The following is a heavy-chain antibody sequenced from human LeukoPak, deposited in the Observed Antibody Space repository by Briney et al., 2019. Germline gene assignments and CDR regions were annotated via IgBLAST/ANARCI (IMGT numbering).Heavy chain of an antibody. V-gene: IGHV3-33*01. CDR2: IWYDGSNK. J-gene: IGHJ5*02. Sequence: GRSLRLSCAASGFTFSSYGMHWVRQAPGKGLEWVADIWYDGSNKYYADSVKGRFTISRDNSKNTLYLQMNSLRAEDTAVYYCARDRYAGSGSSKKAWFDPWGQGTLVTVSS. CDR3: ARDRYAGSGSSKKAWFDP. CDR1: GFTFSSYG. D-gene: IGHD3-10*01.